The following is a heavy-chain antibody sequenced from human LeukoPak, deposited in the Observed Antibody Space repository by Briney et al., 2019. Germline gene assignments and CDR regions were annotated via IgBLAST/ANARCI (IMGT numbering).Heavy chain of an antibody. V-gene: IGHV4-39*01. D-gene: IGHD1-26*01. J-gene: IGHJ4*02. CDR1: GGSISSYY. Sequence: SETLSLTCTVSGGSISSYYWGWIRQPPGKGLEWIGSIYYSGSTYYNPSLKSRVTISVDTSKNQFSLKLSSVTAADTAVYYCARHSGGSYYGYFDYWGQGTLVTVSS. CDR3: ARHSGGSYYGYFDY. CDR2: IYYSGST.